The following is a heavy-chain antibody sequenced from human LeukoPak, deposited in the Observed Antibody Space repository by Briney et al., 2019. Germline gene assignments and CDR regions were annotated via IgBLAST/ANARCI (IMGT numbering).Heavy chain of an antibody. CDR2: IYYSGST. CDR3: ARAQFYYYGMDV. D-gene: IGHD5-24*01. Sequence: SETLSLPCTVSGGSISSYYWSWIRQPPGKGLEWIGYIYYSGSTNYNPSLKSRVTISVDTSKNQFSLKLSSVTAADTAVYYCARAQFYYYGMDVWGQGTTVTVSS. J-gene: IGHJ6*02. CDR1: GGSISSYY. V-gene: IGHV4-59*01.